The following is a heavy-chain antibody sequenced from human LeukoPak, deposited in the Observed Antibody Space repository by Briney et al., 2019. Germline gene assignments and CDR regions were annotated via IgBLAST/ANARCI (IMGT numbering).Heavy chain of an antibody. CDR3: MTWNDAQNFDQ. CDR2: IFKRGNT. Sequence: SQTLSLTCTVSGDSISSGDYFWTWVRQHPGEGLEWIGFIFKRGNTFYAPSLKSRVTISVDTSKNQFSLKLSSVTVADTAVYYCMTWNDAQNFDQRGQGTLVTVSS. CDR1: GDSISSGDYF. D-gene: IGHD1-1*01. V-gene: IGHV4-30-4*08. J-gene: IGHJ4*02.